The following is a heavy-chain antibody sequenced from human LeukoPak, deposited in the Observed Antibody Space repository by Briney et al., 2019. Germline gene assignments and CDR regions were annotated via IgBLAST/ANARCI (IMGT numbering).Heavy chain of an antibody. Sequence: ASVKVSCKASGYTFTGYYMHWVRQAPRQGLEWMGWINPNSGGTNYAQKSQGRVTMTRDTSISTAYMELSRLRSDDTAVYYCATEALNYYDSSGYYYNWSDPWGQGTLVTVSS. CDR3: ATEALNYYDSSGYYYNWSDP. CDR2: INPNSGGT. J-gene: IGHJ5*02. D-gene: IGHD3-22*01. CDR1: GYTFTGYY. V-gene: IGHV1-2*02.